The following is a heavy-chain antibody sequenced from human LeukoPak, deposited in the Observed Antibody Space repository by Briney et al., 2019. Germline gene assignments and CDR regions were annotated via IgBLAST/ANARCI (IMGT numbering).Heavy chain of an antibody. J-gene: IGHJ4*02. CDR3: ARHPFIYYYDSSGYSDY. V-gene: IGHV4-39*01. Sequence: PSETLSLTCTVSGGSISSSSYYWGWIRQPPGKRLEWIGSIYYSGSTYYNPSLKSRVTISVDTSKNQFSLKLSSVTAADTAVYYCARHPFIYYYDSSGYSDYWGQGTLVTVSS. CDR2: IYYSGST. CDR1: GGSISSSSYY. D-gene: IGHD3-22*01.